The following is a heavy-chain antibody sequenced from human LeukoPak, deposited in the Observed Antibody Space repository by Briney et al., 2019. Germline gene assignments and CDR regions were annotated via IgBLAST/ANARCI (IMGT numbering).Heavy chain of an antibody. CDR2: ISGSGGST. Sequence: PGGSLRLSCAASGFTFSSYAMSWVRQAPGKGLEWVSAISGSGGSTYYADSVKGRFTISRDNSKNTLCLQMNSLRAEDTAVYYCAKAENYDFWSGYAIYYYYMDVWGKGTTVTVSS. CDR3: AKAENYDFWSGYAIYYYYMDV. J-gene: IGHJ6*03. D-gene: IGHD3-3*01. CDR1: GFTFSSYA. V-gene: IGHV3-23*01.